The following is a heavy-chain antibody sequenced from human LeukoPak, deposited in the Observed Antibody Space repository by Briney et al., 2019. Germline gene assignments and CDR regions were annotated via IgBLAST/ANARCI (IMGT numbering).Heavy chain of an antibody. CDR1: GFTVGSNS. Sequence: SGGSLRLSCTVSGFTVGSNSMSWVRQAPGKGLEWVSFIYSDNTHYSDSVKGRFTISRDNSKNTLYLQMNSLRAEDTAVYYCARRAGAYSHPYDYWGQGTLVTVSS. V-gene: IGHV3-53*01. CDR3: ARRAGAYSHPYDY. D-gene: IGHD4/OR15-4a*01. J-gene: IGHJ4*02. CDR2: IYSDNT.